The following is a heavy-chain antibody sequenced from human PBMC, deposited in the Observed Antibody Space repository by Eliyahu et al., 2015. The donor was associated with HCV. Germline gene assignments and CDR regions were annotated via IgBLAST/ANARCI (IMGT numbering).Heavy chain of an antibody. V-gene: IGHV3-7*01. CDR2: IKEDGSEK. J-gene: IGHJ4*02. CDR3: GRDPVDY. CDR1: GFAFSSFW. Sequence: QPGGSLRLSCAASGFAFSSFWMSWVRQAPGKGLEWVANIKEDGSEKYYVDSVKGRFSISRDNAKNSLYLQMSNLRVDDTTVYYCGRDPVDYWGQGTLVTVSA.